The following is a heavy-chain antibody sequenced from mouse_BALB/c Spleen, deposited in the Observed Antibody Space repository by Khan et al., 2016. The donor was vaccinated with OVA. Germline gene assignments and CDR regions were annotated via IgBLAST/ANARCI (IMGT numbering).Heavy chain of an antibody. CDR1: GFTFSTYA. V-gene: IGHV5-9-3*01. J-gene: IGHJ3*01. D-gene: IGHD2-1*01. CDR3: ARSAYGNFAY. CDR2: INSDGDYT. Sequence: DVHLVESGGGLVKPGGSLKLSCAASGFTFSTYAMSWVRQTPEKRLEWVATINSDGDYTYYPDNVTGRFTISRDNVKNTLYLQMSSLRSEDTAMYYCARSAYGNFAYWGQGTLVTVSA.